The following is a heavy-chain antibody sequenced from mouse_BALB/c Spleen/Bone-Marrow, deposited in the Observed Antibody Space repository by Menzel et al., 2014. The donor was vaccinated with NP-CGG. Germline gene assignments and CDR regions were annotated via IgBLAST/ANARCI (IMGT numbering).Heavy chain of an antibody. J-gene: IGHJ4*01. CDR1: GISITTGNYR. V-gene: IGHV3-5*02. D-gene: IGHD2-4*01. CDR3: ARDGGLRGYAMDY. Sequence: EVKLMESGPGLVKPSQTVSLTCTVTGISITTGNYRWSWIRQFPENKLEWIGYIYYSGTITYNPSLTSRTTITRDTSKNQFFLEMNSLTAEDTATYYCARDGGLRGYAMDYWGQGTSVTVSS. CDR2: IYYSGTI.